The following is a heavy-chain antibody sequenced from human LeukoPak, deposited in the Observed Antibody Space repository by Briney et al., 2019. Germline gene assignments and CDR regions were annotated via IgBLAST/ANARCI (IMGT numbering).Heavy chain of an antibody. CDR3: ARGAYYDFWSGYPVAYYFDY. V-gene: IGHV1-2*02. D-gene: IGHD3-3*01. J-gene: IGHJ4*02. CDR1: GYTFTGYS. CDR2: INPNRGST. Sequence: ASVKVSCKASGYTFTGYSMHWVRQAPGQGLEWMGWINPNRGSTNYAQKFQGRVTMTRDTSISTAYMELSRLRSDDTAVYYCARGAYYDFWSGYPVAYYFDYWGQGTLVTVSS.